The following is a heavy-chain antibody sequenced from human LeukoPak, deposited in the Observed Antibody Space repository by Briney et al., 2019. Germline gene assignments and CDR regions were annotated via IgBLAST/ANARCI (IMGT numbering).Heavy chain of an antibody. CDR3: ARDLVGAFDY. J-gene: IGHJ4*02. Sequence: KTGGSLRLSCAASGFTFSTYVMNWVRQAPGKGLEWVSFISGSSNYIYYADSMKGRFTISRDNAKNSLYLQMNSLRAEDTAVYYCARDLVGAFDYWGQGTLVTVSS. V-gene: IGHV3-21*01. CDR1: GFTFSTYV. D-gene: IGHD2-8*02. CDR2: ISGSSNYI.